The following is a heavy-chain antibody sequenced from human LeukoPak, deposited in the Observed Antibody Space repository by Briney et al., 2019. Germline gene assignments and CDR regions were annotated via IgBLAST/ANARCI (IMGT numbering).Heavy chain of an antibody. V-gene: IGHV3-23*01. Sequence: GGSLRLSCAASGFTFSTYALSWVRQAPGKGLEWVSAVSSSGGSTYYAESVKGRFTISRDNSQKTLFLQMHSLRAADTPIYYCAKDYDYVWGSDRYTYFDYWGQGTLVTVSS. CDR3: AKDYDYVWGSDRYTYFDY. CDR2: VSSSGGST. D-gene: IGHD3-16*02. CDR1: GFTFSTYA. J-gene: IGHJ4*02.